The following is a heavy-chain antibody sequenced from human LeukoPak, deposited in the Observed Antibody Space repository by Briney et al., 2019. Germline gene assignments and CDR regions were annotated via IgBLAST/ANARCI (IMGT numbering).Heavy chain of an antibody. CDR1: GYSFTSYW. V-gene: IGHV5-51*01. Sequence: GESLKISCKGSGYSFTSYWIGWVRQMPGKGLEWMGIIYPGDSDTRYSPSFQGQVTISADKSISTAYLQWSSLKASDTAMYYCARWGTIAAAGTSNFDYWGQGTLVTVSS. CDR2: IYPGDSDT. J-gene: IGHJ4*02. D-gene: IGHD6-13*01. CDR3: ARWGTIAAAGTSNFDY.